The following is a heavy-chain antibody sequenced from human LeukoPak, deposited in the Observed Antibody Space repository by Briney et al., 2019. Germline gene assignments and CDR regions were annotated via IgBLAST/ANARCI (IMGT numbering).Heavy chain of an antibody. V-gene: IGHV4-39*01. CDR2: IYSSGNT. CDR1: GDSISSSSYY. J-gene: IGHJ4*02. CDR3: ATASYFGSGSYGYFDY. Sequence: SETLSLTCSVSGDSISSSSYYWGWIRQPPGKGLEWIGSIYSSGNTYYNPSLKSRVTISVDTSKNQFSLRLYSVTAADTAVYYCATASYFGSGSYGYFDYWGQGTLVTVSS. D-gene: IGHD3-10*01.